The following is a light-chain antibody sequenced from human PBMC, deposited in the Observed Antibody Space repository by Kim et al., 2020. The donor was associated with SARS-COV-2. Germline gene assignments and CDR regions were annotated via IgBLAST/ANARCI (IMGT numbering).Light chain of an antibody. V-gene: IGLV3-21*04. J-gene: IGLJ2*01. CDR3: QLWDDISEQV. Sequence: VAPGKTDSITCGGNNIGAKNVHWYQQKPGQAPVLVIYYDTERPSGIPERFSGSNSGNTATLTINRVEAGDEADYYCQLWDDISEQVFGGGTQLTVL. CDR2: YDT. CDR1: NIGAKN.